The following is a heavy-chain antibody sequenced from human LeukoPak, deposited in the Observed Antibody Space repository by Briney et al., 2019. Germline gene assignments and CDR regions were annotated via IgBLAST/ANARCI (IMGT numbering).Heavy chain of an antibody. J-gene: IGHJ4*02. CDR2: ISYDGSNK. D-gene: IGHD6-13*01. Sequence: GGSLRLSCAASGFTFSSYAMHWVRQAPGKGLEWVAVISYDGSNKYYADSVKGRFTISRDNSKNTLYLQMNSLRAEDTAVYYCARDYVSSSWFLAYFDYWGQGTLVTVSS. CDR3: ARDYVSSSWFLAYFDY. CDR1: GFTFSSYA. V-gene: IGHV3-30-3*01.